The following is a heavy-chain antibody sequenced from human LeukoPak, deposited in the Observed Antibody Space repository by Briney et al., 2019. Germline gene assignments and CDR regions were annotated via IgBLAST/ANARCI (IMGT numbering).Heavy chain of an antibody. CDR1: GFTVSSNY. CDR2: IYSGGST. J-gene: IGHJ4*02. CDR3: ASSIHSDYFFSYFDY. D-gene: IGHD5-12*01. Sequence: PGRSLRLSCAASGFTVSSNYMSWVRQAPGKGLEWVSVIYSGGSTYYADSVKGRFTISRDNSKNTLYLQMNSLRAEDTAVYYCASSIHSDYFFSYFDYWGQGTLVTVSS. V-gene: IGHV3-53*01.